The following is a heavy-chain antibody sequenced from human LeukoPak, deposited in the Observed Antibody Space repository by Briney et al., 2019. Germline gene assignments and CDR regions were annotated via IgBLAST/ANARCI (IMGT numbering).Heavy chain of an antibody. D-gene: IGHD4-17*01. CDR3: AKDGAVTTEYYFDY. Sequence: GGSLRLSCAASGFTFDDYAMHWVRRAPGKGLEWVSLISWDGGSTYYADSVKGRFTISRDNSKNSLYLQMNSLRAEDTALYYCAKDGAVTTEYYFDYWGQGTLVTVSS. CDR2: ISWDGGST. V-gene: IGHV3-43D*04. CDR1: GFTFDDYA. J-gene: IGHJ4*02.